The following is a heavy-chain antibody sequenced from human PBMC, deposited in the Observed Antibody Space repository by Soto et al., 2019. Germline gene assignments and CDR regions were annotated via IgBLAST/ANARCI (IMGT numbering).Heavy chain of an antibody. CDR3: AHRLNYDGSGRHRGPGAFDI. Sequence: QITLKESGPTLVKPTQTLTLTCTFSGFSLSTSGVGVGWIRQPPGKALEWLALIYWDDDKRYSPSLKSRLTTTKDTPKNQVVLTMSNMDPVDTATYYCAHRLNYDGSGRHRGPGAFDIWGQGTMVTVSS. V-gene: IGHV2-5*02. CDR2: IYWDDDK. J-gene: IGHJ3*02. CDR1: GFSLSTSGVG. D-gene: IGHD3-10*01.